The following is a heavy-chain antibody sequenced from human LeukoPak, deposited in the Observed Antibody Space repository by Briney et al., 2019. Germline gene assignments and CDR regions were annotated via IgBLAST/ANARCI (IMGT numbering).Heavy chain of an antibody. J-gene: IGHJ4*02. CDR3: ARVGLWGSGRYYPDC. D-gene: IGHD3-10*01. V-gene: IGHV3-7*01. CDR2: IGQDGTEK. CDR1: GFSLSNYW. Sequence: PGGSLRLSCAASGFSLSNYWMTWVRQAPGKRLEWVANIGQDGTEKYYVDSVKGRFTISRDNAKNSQHLQMNSLRVEDTAVYHCARVGLWGSGRYYPDCWGQGTLVTVSS.